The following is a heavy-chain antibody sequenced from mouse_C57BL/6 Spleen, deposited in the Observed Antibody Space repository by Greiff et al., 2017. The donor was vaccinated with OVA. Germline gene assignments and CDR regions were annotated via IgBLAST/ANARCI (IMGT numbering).Heavy chain of an antibody. J-gene: IGHJ4*01. CDR3: ARAPATGGVYYAMDY. CDR2: IDPSDSET. V-gene: IGHV1-52*01. CDR1: GYTFTSYW. Sequence: QVHVKQPGAELVRPGSSVKLSCKASGYTFTSYWMHWVKQRPIQGLEWIGNIDPSDSETHYNQKFKDKATLTVDKSSSTAYMQLSSLTSADSAVYYCARAPATGGVYYAMDYWGQGTSVTVSS.